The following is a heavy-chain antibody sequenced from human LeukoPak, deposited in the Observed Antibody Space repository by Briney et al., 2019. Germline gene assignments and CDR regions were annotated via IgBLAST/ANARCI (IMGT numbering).Heavy chain of an antibody. CDR2: INPSGGST. Sequence: ASVKVSCKVSGYTLTELSMHWVRQAPGQGLEWMGIINPSGGSTSYAQKFQGRVTMTRDTSTSTVYMELSSLRSEDTAVYYCARQYSSSWYGFDYWGQGTLVTVSS. V-gene: IGHV1-46*01. CDR3: ARQYSSSWYGFDY. D-gene: IGHD6-13*01. CDR1: GYTLTELS. J-gene: IGHJ4*02.